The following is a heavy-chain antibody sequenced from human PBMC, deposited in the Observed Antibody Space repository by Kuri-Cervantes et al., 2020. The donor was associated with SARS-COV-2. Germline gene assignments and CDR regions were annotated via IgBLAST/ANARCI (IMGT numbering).Heavy chain of an antibody. V-gene: IGHV1-2*02. D-gene: IGHD4-23*01. Sequence: ASVKVSCKASGYTFTGYYMHWVRQAPGQGLEWMGWINPNSGGTNYAQKFQGRVTMTRDTSISTAYMELSRLRSDDTAVYYCARDPLTTVVAPRYGMDVWGQGTTVTVSS. CDR1: GYTFTGYY. J-gene: IGHJ6*02. CDR3: ARDPLTTVVAPRYGMDV. CDR2: INPNSGGT.